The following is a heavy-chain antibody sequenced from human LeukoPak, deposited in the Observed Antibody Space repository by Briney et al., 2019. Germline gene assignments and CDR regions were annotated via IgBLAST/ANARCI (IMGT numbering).Heavy chain of an antibody. CDR2: INHSGST. CDR1: GGSFSVYY. CDR3: ARVSGAAAADY. J-gene: IGHJ4*02. V-gene: IGHV4-34*01. Sequence: PSETLSLTCAVYGGSFSVYYWSWIRQPPGKGLEWIGEINHSGSTNYNPSLKSRVTISVDTSKNQFSLKLSSVTAADTAVYYCARVSGAAAADYWGQGTLVTVSS. D-gene: IGHD6-13*01.